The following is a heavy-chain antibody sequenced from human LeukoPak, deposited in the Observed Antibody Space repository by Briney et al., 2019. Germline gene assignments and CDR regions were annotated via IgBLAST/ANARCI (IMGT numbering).Heavy chain of an antibody. Sequence: TLSLTCTVSGGSISSYYWSWIRQPPGKALEWLALIYWNDDKRYSPSLKSRLTITKDTSKNQVVLTMTNMDPVDTATYYCAHGSSSWSEDAFDIWGQGTMVTVSS. CDR2: IYWNDDK. CDR3: AHGSSSWSEDAFDI. J-gene: IGHJ3*02. V-gene: IGHV2-5*01. CDR1: GGSISSYYW. D-gene: IGHD6-13*01.